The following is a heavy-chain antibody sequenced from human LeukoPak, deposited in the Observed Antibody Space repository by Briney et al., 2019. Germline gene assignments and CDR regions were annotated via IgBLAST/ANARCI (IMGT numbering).Heavy chain of an antibody. CDR2: IKPDGSEK. CDR3: ARGRVAVAGSYEY. D-gene: IGHD6-19*01. J-gene: IGHJ4*02. V-gene: IGHV3-7*05. CDR1: GITFGSYW. Sequence: GGSLRLSCTASGITFGSYWMTWVRQAPGEGLECVANIKPDGSEKYYVDSVEGRFTISRDNAKNSLFLEMNSLRAEDTAVYYCARGRVAVAGSYEYWGQGTLVSVSS.